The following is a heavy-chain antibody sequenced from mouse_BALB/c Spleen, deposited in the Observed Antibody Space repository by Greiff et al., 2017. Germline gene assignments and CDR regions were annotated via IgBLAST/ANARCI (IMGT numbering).Heavy chain of an antibody. Sequence: EVHLVESGPGLVKPSQSLSLTCTVTGYSITSDYAWNWIRQFPGNKLEWMGYISYSGSTSYNPSLKSRISITRDTSKNQFFLQLNSVTTEDTATYYCASYYGSSPFDYWGQGTTLTVSS. CDR3: ASYYGSSPFDY. CDR1: GYSITSDYA. V-gene: IGHV3-2*02. J-gene: IGHJ2*01. D-gene: IGHD1-1*01. CDR2: ISYSGST.